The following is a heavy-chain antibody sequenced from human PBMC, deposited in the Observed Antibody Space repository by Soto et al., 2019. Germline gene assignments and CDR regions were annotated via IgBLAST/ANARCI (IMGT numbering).Heavy chain of an antibody. CDR2: ISHDGSHK. V-gene: IGHV3-30-3*01. J-gene: IGHJ5*02. CDR1: GFIFNNYA. Sequence: QVQLVESGGGVVQPGGSLRLSCAASGFIFNNYALHWVRQAPGKGLEWVAVISHDGSHKYYAGSVKGRVTISRDYLQMNTLTAEDTAAYHCARGVDRLYNWIDIWAQGTLVTVSS. D-gene: IGHD3-22*01. CDR3: ARGVDRLYNWIDI.